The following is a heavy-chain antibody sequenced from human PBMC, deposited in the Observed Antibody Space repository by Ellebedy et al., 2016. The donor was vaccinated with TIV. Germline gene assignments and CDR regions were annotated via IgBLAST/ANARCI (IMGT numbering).Heavy chain of an antibody. D-gene: IGHD5-24*01. J-gene: IGHJ4*01. Sequence: SETLSLTCTVSGGSISNYYWSWIRQPPGKGLEWIGYIYYSGSTRYNPSLQSRVTISEDTSRNQVSLRLTSVTAADTAVYYCARLWDGYNFYDYWGHGTLVTVSS. V-gene: IGHV4-59*12. CDR3: ARLWDGYNFYDY. CDR1: GGSISNYY. CDR2: IYYSGST.